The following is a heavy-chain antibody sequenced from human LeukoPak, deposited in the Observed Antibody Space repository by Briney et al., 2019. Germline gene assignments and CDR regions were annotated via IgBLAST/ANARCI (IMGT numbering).Heavy chain of an antibody. CDR1: GDSINSYS. J-gene: IGHJ6*03. V-gene: IGHV4-4*07. CDR2: IYTSGST. CDR3: ARGRKGRYDSSSYYYNYYMDV. D-gene: IGHD3-22*01. Sequence: SETLSLTCTASGDSINSYSWSWIRQPAGKGLEWIGRIYTSGSTNYNPSLKSRVTMSLDTSKNQFSLKVTSVTAADTAVYYCARGRKGRYDSSSYYYNYYMDVWGKGTTVTVSS.